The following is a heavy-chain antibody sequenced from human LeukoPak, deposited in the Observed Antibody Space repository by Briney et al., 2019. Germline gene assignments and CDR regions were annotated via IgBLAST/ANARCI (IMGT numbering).Heavy chain of an antibody. D-gene: IGHD5/OR15-5a*01. CDR3: ARPSRSVSTAGAFDI. Sequence: SQTLSLTCTVSGGSISNYFWSWIRQPPGKGLEWIGYIYYSGGTNYNPSLKSRVTISVDTSKNQFSLKLSSVTAADTAVYYCARPSRSVSTAGAFDIWGRGTMVTVSS. CDR2: IYYSGGT. V-gene: IGHV4-59*01. J-gene: IGHJ3*02. CDR1: GGSISNYF.